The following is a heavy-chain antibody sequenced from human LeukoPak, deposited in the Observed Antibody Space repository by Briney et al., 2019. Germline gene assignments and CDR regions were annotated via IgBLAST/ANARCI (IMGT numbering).Heavy chain of an antibody. CDR2: ISSSSSYT. Sequence: GGSLRLSCAASGFTFSDYYMSWIRQASGKGLDWVSYISSSSSYTNYADSVKGRFTISRDNAKNSLYLQMNSLRAEDTAVYYCARDFPFGDYLDYWGQGTLVTVSS. V-gene: IGHV3-11*06. CDR3: ARDFPFGDYLDY. CDR1: GFTFSDYY. J-gene: IGHJ4*02. D-gene: IGHD3-3*01.